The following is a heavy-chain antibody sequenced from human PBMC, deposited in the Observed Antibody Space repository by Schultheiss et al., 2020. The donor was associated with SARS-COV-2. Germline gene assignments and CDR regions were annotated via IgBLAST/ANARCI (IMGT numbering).Heavy chain of an antibody. CDR2: ISYDGSNK. D-gene: IGHD2-15*01. CDR1: GFTFSSYG. J-gene: IGHJ6*02. Sequence: GGSLRLSCAASGFTFSSYGMHWVRQAPGKGLEWVAVISYDGSNKYYADSVKGRFTISRDNAKNSLYLQMNSLRAEDTAVYYCAREFKLPTGWYYYGMDDWGQGTTVTVSS. CDR3: AREFKLPTGWYYYGMDD. V-gene: IGHV3-30*03.